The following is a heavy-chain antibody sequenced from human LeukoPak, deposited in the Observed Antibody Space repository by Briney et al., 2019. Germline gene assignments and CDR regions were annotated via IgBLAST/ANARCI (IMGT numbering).Heavy chain of an antibody. V-gene: IGHV4-59*01. CDR1: GGSISSYY. J-gene: IGHJ5*02. CDR3: ARGDRSGSYYWFDP. CDR2: IYYSGST. Sequence: SETLSLTCTVSGGSISSYYWSWIRQPPGKGLEWIGYIYYSGSTNYNPSLKSRVTISVDTSKNQFSLKLSSVTAADTAVYYCARGDRSGSYYWFDPWGQGTLVTVSS. D-gene: IGHD1-26*01.